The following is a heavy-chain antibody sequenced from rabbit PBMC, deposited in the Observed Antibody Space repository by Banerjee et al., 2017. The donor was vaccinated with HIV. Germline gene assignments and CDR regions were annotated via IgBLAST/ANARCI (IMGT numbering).Heavy chain of an antibody. CDR2: IDPVFGST. CDR3: ARGGVGTTYPYGGMDL. D-gene: IGHD8-1*01. J-gene: IGHJ6*01. V-gene: IGHV1S7*01. CDR1: GFDFSSYY. Sequence: QQLEESGGGLVQPGGSLKLSCKASGFDFSSYYMSWVRQAPGKGLEWIGYIDPVFGSTYYASWVNGRFTISSHNAQNTVDLQMNSLTAADTATYFCARGGVGTTYPYGGMDLWGPGTLVTVS.